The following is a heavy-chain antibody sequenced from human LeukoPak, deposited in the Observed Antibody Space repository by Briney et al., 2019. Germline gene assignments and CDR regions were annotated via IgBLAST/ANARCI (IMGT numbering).Heavy chain of an antibody. D-gene: IGHD6-6*01. CDR3: ARMAEVIAARWGFDY. CDR2: IYTSGIT. CDR1: GGSISSGSYY. Sequence: IPSETLSLXCTVSGGSISSGSYYWSWIRQPAGKGLEWIGRIYTSGITNYNPSLKSRVTISVYTSKNQFSLKLSSVTAADTAVYYCARMAEVIAARWGFDYWGQGTLVTVSS. V-gene: IGHV4-61*02. J-gene: IGHJ4*02.